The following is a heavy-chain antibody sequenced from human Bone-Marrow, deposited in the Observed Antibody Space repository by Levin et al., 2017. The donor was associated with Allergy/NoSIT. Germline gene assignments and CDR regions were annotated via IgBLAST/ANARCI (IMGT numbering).Heavy chain of an antibody. D-gene: IGHD2-15*01. Sequence: PGGSLRLSCAASGFTFSRHSIYWVRQAPGKGLEWLALVSHDGSHKYYADSVKGRFTISRASVNNMVHLQMDSLRTDDTAVYSCARSIVASAIYGMDVWGQGTTVIVSS. CDR2: VSHDGSHK. CDR1: GFTFSRHS. J-gene: IGHJ6*02. CDR3: ARSIVASAIYGMDV. V-gene: IGHV3-30*04.